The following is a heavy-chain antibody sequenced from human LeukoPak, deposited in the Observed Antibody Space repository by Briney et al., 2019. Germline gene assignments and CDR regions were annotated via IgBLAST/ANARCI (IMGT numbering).Heavy chain of an antibody. D-gene: IGHD2-15*01. V-gene: IGHV3-23*01. Sequence: SGGSLRLSCAASGFTFSSYAMSWVRQVPGKGLEWVSVISGSGDNTYYADSVKGRFTISRDNSKNTLYLQMNSLRAEDTAVYYCARDYIVVVVAATFGMDVWGQGTTVTVSS. CDR1: GFTFSSYA. CDR2: ISGSGDNT. J-gene: IGHJ6*02. CDR3: ARDYIVVVVAATFGMDV.